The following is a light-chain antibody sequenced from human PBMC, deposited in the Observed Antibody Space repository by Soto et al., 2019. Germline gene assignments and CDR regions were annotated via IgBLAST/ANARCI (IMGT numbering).Light chain of an antibody. Sequence: DIVMTQYPDSLVVSLGESAPINCDFTHSVFYSSNNKNYLACYQQKPGQPPTLSISWASTRESGVPDRFSGSGSGTDVTLTISSLQPEDVAVYSCQQYYSTPLTFGGGTKVDIK. CDR2: WAS. CDR1: HSVFYSSNNKNY. J-gene: IGKJ4*01. CDR3: QQYYSTPLT. V-gene: IGKV4-1*01.